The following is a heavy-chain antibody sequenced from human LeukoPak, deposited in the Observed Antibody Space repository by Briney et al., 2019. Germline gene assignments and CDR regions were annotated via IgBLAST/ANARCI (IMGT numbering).Heavy chain of an antibody. D-gene: IGHD3-3*01. CDR3: ARESRDYDFWSGYYRQHYFDY. CDR2: ISSSSSYI. CDR1: GFTFGSYS. J-gene: IGHJ4*02. Sequence: GGSLRLSCAASGFTFGSYSMNWVRQAPGKGLEWVSSISSSSSYIYYADSVKGRFTISRDNAKNSLYLQMNSLRAEDTAVYYCARESRDYDFWSGYYRQHYFDYWGQGTLVTVSS. V-gene: IGHV3-21*01.